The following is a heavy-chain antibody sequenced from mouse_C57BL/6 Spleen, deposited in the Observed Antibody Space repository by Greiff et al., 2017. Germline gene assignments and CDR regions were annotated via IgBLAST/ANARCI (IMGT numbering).Heavy chain of an antibody. J-gene: IGHJ2*01. Sequence: QVQLQQPGAELVKPGASVKLSCKASGYTFTSYWMHWVKQRPGQGLEWIGMIHPNSGSTNYNEKVKRKATLTVDKSSSTAYMQLSSLTSEDSAVYYRAGDEGYYEYDDYFDYWGQGTTLTVSS. D-gene: IGHD2-4*01. CDR2: IHPNSGST. V-gene: IGHV1-64*01. CDR1: GYTFTSYW. CDR3: AGDEGYYEYDDYFDY.